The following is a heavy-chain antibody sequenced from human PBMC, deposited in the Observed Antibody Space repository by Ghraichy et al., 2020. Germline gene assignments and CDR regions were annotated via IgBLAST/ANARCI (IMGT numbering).Heavy chain of an antibody. CDR1: RFSFSSYA. D-gene: IGHD3-10*01. J-gene: IGHJ6*02. CDR2: ISPSGDGT. V-gene: IGHV3-23*01. CDR3: AKDQNSAMVRGFVNGMDV. Sequence: GGSLRLSCAASRFSFSSYAMNWVRQAPGKGLEWVSAISPSGDGTYYADSVKGRFTISRDNSQNTLYLQMNSLRAEDTAVYYCAKDQNSAMVRGFVNGMDVWGQGTTVTVSS.